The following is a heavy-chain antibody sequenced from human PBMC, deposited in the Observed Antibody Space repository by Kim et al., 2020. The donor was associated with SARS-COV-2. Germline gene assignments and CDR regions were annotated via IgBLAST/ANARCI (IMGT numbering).Heavy chain of an antibody. D-gene: IGHD5-12*01. CDR3: TRDRGMATRGGDAFYI. J-gene: IGHJ3*02. V-gene: IGHV3-49*03. Sequence: GGSLRLSCTASGFTFGDYAMSWFRQAPGKGLEWVGFIRSKAYGGKTEYAASVKGRFTISRDDSKSIAYLQMNSLKTEDTAVYYCTRDRGMATRGGDAFYIWGQETMVTVSS. CDR1: GFTFGDYA. CDR2: IRSKAYGGKT.